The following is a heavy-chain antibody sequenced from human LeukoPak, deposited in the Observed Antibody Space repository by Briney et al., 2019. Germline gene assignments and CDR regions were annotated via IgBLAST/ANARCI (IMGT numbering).Heavy chain of an antibody. Sequence: PSETLSLTCTVSGGSISSYYWSWIRQPPGKGLEWIGYIYYSGSTNYNPSLKSRVTISVDTSKNQFSLKLSSVTAADTAVYYCARAQTTVTQGPDASDIWGQGTMVTVSS. V-gene: IGHV4-59*01. CDR2: IYYSGST. CDR3: ARAQTTVTQGPDASDI. J-gene: IGHJ3*02. CDR1: GGSISSYY. D-gene: IGHD4-17*01.